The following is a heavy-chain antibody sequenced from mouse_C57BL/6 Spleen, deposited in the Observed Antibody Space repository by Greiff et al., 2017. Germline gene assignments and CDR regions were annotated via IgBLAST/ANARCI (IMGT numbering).Heavy chain of an antibody. D-gene: IGHD1-1*01. CDR3: ARSTTVVGDY. V-gene: IGHV1-78*01. J-gene: IGHJ2*01. Sequence: QVPLKESDAELAKPGASVKISCKVSGYTFPDHTIHWMKQRPEQGLEWIGYIYPRDGSTKYNEQFKGKATLTADKSSSTSYMQLNSLTSKDTAVYFCARSTTVVGDYWGQGTTLTVSS. CDR2: IYPRDGST. CDR1: GYTFPDHT.